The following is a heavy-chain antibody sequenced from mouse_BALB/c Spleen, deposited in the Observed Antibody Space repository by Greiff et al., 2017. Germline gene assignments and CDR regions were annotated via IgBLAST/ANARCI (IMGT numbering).Heavy chain of an antibody. D-gene: IGHD2-14*01. CDR2: ISYSGST. Sequence: EVQLQQSGPSLVKPSQTLSLTCSVTGDSITSGYWNWIRKFPGNKLEYMGYISYSGSTYYNPSLKSRISITRDTSKNQYYLQLNSVTTEDTATYYCARGDYRYDEAWFAYWGQGTLVTVSA. V-gene: IGHV3-8*02. J-gene: IGHJ3*01. CDR1: GDSITSGY. CDR3: ARGDYRYDEAWFAY.